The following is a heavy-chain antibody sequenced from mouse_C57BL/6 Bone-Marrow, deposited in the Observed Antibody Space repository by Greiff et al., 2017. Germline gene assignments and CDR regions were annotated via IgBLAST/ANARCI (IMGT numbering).Heavy chain of an antibody. D-gene: IGHD2-3*01. CDR1: GYAFTNYL. J-gene: IGHJ2*01. V-gene: IGHV1-54*01. Sequence: QVQLQQSGAELVRPGTSVKVSCKASGYAFTNYLIEWVKQRPGQGLEWIGVINPGSGGTNSNEKFKGKATLTADKSSSTAYMQLSSLTSEDSAVYFCARWLLYYFDYWGQGTTLTVSS. CDR2: INPGSGGT. CDR3: ARWLLYYFDY.